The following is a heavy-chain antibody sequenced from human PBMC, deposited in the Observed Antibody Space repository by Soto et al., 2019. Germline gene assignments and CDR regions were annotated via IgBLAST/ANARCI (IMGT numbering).Heavy chain of an antibody. CDR1: GFTFGDYA. CDR2: IRSKAYGGTT. V-gene: IGHV3-49*03. Sequence: GGSLRLSCTASGFTFGDYAMSWFRQAPGKGLEWVGFIRSKAYGGTTEYAASVKGRFTISRDDSKSIAYLQMNSLKTEDTAVYYCTREGSSPTLRWFDPWGQGTMVTVSS. J-gene: IGHJ5*02. D-gene: IGHD6-13*01. CDR3: TREGSSPTLRWFDP.